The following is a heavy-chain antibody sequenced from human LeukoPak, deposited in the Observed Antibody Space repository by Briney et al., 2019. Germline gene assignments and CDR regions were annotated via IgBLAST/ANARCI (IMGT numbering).Heavy chain of an antibody. D-gene: IGHD5-18*01. CDR2: IYTSGST. Sequence: SETLSLTCTVSGGSISSYYWSWIRQPAGKGLEWIGRIYTSGSTNYNPSLKSRVTMSVDTSKNQFSLKPSSVTAADTVVYYCARSSRRGYSSYDAFDIWGQGTMVTVSS. J-gene: IGHJ3*02. V-gene: IGHV4-4*07. CDR3: ARSSRRGYSSYDAFDI. CDR1: GGSISSYY.